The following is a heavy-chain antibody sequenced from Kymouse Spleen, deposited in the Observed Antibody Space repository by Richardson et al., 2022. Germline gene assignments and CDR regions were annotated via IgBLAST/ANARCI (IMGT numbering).Heavy chain of an antibody. Sequence: QMQLVQSGPEVKKPGTSVKVSCKASGFTFTSSAVQWVRQARGQRLEWIGWIVVGSGNTNYAQKFQERVTITRDMSTSTAYMELSSLRSEDTAVYYCAAGSIVTYYYYYGMDVWGQGTTVTVSS. CDR2: IVVGSGNT. CDR3: AAGSIVTYYYYYGMDV. J-gene: IGHJ6*02. D-gene: IGHD6-6*01. V-gene: IGHV1-58*01. CDR1: GFTFTSSA.